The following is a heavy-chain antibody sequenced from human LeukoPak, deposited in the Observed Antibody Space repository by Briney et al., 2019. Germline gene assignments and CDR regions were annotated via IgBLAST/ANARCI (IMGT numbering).Heavy chain of an antibody. D-gene: IGHD3-10*01. V-gene: IGHV1-18*01. J-gene: IGHJ4*02. CDR2: ISVYNGNT. CDR1: GYTFTGYY. Sequence: ASVKVSCKASGYTFTGYYMHWVRQAPGQGLEWMGWISVYNGNTNYTQKLQGRLTFTTDTSTSSAYMELRSLRSDDTAMYYCVRDRSGPFDSWGKGTLVIVSS. CDR3: VRDRSGPFDS.